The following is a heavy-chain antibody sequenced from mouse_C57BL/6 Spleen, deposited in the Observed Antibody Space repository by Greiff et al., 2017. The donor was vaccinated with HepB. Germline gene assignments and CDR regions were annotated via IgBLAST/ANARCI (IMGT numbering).Heavy chain of an antibody. CDR1: GYTFTSYW. CDR3: ARHRRDYFDY. V-gene: IGHV1-52*01. Sequence: QVQLKQPGAELVRPGSSVKLSCKASGYTFTSYWMHWVKQRPIQGLEWIGNIDPSDSETHYNQKFKDKATLTVDKSSSTAYMQLSSLTSEDSAVYYCARHRRDYFDYWGQGTTLTVSS. CDR2: IDPSDSET. J-gene: IGHJ2*01.